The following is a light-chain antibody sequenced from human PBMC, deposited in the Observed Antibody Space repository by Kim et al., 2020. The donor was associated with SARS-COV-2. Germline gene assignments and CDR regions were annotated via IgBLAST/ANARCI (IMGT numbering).Light chain of an antibody. CDR3: QKYNAAPWT. V-gene: IGKV1-27*01. CDR1: QGISNS. CDR2: SAS. Sequence: DIQMTQSRSSLSASVGDRVTITCRASQGISNSLAWYQQKPGKVPKVLIYSASALQSGVPSRFSGSGSGTDFTLTISSLQPEDVATYYCQKYNAAPWTLGHGTQLDIK. J-gene: IGKJ1*01.